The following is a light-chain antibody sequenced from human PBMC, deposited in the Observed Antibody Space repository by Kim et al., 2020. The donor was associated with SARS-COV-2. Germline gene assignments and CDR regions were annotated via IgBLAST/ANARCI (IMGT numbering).Light chain of an antibody. J-gene: IGKJ5*01. Sequence: ASVGDRVTITCRASQGINSALAWYQQKPGKAPKFLIYDASSLETGVPSRFSGSGSDTDFALSITNLQPEDFATYYCRQFNTYPITFGQGTRLEIK. CDR3: RQFNTYPIT. CDR1: QGINSA. V-gene: IGKV1-13*02. CDR2: DAS.